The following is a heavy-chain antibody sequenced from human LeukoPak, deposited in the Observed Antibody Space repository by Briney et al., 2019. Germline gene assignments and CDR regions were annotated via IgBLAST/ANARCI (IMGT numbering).Heavy chain of an antibody. Sequence: PGGSLRLSCAASGFTFSIYWMSWVRQAPGKGLEWVANIKKQDGSERYYVDSVKGRFTISRDNPKNSLYLQMDSLRAEDTAVYYCARDNYDSSGSYYDRRAFDIWGQGTMVTVSS. CDR3: ARDNYDSSGSYYDRRAFDI. J-gene: IGHJ3*02. D-gene: IGHD3-22*01. CDR2: IKKQDGSER. CDR1: GFTFSIYW. V-gene: IGHV3-7*01.